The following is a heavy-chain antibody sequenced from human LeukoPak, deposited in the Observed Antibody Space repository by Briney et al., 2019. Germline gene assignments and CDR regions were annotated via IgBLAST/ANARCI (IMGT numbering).Heavy chain of an antibody. V-gene: IGHV1-18*01. J-gene: IGHJ2*01. CDR2: ISAYNGNT. D-gene: IGHD3-10*01. CDR1: GYTFTSYG. Sequence: ASVKVSCKASGYTFTSYGISWVRQAPGQGLEWMGWISAYNGNTNYAQKLQGRVTMTTDTSTSTAYMELRSLRSDDTAAYYCARVWLYGSRLGYFDLWGRGTLVTVSS. CDR3: ARVWLYGSRLGYFDL.